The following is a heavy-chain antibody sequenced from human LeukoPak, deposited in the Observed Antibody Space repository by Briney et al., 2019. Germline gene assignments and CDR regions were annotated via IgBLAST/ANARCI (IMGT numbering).Heavy chain of an antibody. V-gene: IGHV1-8*03. J-gene: IGHJ4*02. CDR2: MNPNSGDT. CDR1: GYTFTSYD. D-gene: IGHD3-3*01. CDR3: ARTAQDPDTIFGVVIIVYYFDY. Sequence: ASVKVSCKASGYTFTSYDINWVRQATGQGLEWMGWMNPNSGDTGYAQKFQGRGTITRNTSISTAYMELRSLRSEDTAVYYCARTAQDPDTIFGVVIIVYYFDYWGQGTLVTVSS.